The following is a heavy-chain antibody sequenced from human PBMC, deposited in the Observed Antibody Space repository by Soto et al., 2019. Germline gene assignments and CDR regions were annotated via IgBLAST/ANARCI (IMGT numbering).Heavy chain of an antibody. V-gene: IGHV3-74*03. CDR1: GFTFSNYW. Sequence: EEQLLESGGGLVPPGGSLRRSCAASGFTFSNYWMHWVRQVPGQGLLWVSRFNGDGSHTKYADSARGRFTISRDNAKNTLYLHMNSLRADDTGVYYCVLLRSTTGGGWAAFAVWGQGTGLTVSS. J-gene: IGHJ3*01. D-gene: IGHD6-19*01. CDR2: FNGDGSHT. CDR3: VLLRSTTGGGWAAFAV.